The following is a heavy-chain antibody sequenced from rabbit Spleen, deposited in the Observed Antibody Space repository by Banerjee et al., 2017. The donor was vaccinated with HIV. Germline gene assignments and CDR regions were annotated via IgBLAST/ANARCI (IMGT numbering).Heavy chain of an antibody. Sequence: QEQLVESGGGLVQPEGSLTLTCTASGFSFSSSYYMCWVRQTPGKGLEWIGCIYVGSIGDTYYATWPKGRFTISKPSSTTVTLQMTRLTAADTATYFCARDTASSFSSYGMDLWGPGTLVTVS. CDR1: GFSFSSSYY. CDR2: IYVGSIGDT. D-gene: IGHD8-1*01. CDR3: ARDTASSFSSYGMDL. J-gene: IGHJ6*01. V-gene: IGHV1S45*01.